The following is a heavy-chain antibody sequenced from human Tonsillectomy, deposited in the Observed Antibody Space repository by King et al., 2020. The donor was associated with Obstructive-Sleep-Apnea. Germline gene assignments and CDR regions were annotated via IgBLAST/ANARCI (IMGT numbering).Heavy chain of an antibody. V-gene: IGHV4-59*01. J-gene: IGHJ3*02. D-gene: IGHD2-21*02. CDR1: GGSISSYY. CDR2: IYFSGST. Sequence: QLQESGPGLVKPSETLSLTCTVSGGSISSYYWSWIRQPPGKGLECIGYIYFSGSTNYNPSLKSRVNISVDTSKNQFSLKLSSVTAADTAVYYCARNCGGDCYSRAFDIWGQGTMVTVSS. CDR3: ARNCGGDCYSRAFDI.